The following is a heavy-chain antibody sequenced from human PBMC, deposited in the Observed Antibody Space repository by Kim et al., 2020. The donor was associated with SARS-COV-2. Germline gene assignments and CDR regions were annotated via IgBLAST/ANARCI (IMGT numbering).Heavy chain of an antibody. CDR1: GYTFTSYD. CDR2: MNPNSGNT. D-gene: IGHD3-9*01. J-gene: IGHJ6*02. V-gene: IGHV1-8*01. Sequence: ASVKVSCKASGYTFTSYDINWVRQATGQGLEWMGWMNPNSGNTGYAQKFQGRVTMTRNTSISTAYMELSSLRSEDTAVYYCARSNWLYYGMDVWGQGTTVTVSS. CDR3: ARSNWLYYGMDV.